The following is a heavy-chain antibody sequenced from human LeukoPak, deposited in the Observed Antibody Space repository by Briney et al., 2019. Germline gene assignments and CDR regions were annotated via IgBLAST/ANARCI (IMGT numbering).Heavy chain of an antibody. V-gene: IGHV4-59*01. Sequence: SETLSLTCTVSGGSISSYSWSWIRQPPGKGLEWIGNIYYNWSTNYNPSLKSRVTISLDTSKNHFSLKLNSVTAADTAVYYCARDLGSYYGSGSYIDYWGQGTLVTVSS. D-gene: IGHD3-10*01. J-gene: IGHJ4*02. CDR3: ARDLGSYYGSGSYIDY. CDR2: IYYNWST. CDR1: GGSISSYS.